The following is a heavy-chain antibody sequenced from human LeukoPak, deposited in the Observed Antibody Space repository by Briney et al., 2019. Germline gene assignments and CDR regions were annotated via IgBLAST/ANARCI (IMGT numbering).Heavy chain of an antibody. CDR2: ISGSGGST. J-gene: IGHJ4*02. D-gene: IGHD3-16*02. V-gene: IGHV3-23*01. Sequence: GGSLRLSCAASGFTFSSYAMHWVRQAPGKGLEWVSAISGSGGSTYYADSVKGRFTISRDNSKNTLYLQMNSLRAEDTAVYYCATHSIYDYVWGSYRYKVEGYYFDYWGQGTLVTVSS. CDR3: ATHSIYDYVWGSYRYKVEGYYFDY. CDR1: GFTFSSYA.